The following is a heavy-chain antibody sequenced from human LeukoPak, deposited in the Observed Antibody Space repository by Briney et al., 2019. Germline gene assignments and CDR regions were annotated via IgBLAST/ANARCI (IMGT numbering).Heavy chain of an antibody. D-gene: IGHD3-10*02. CDR3: AELGITMIGGV. Sequence: PGGSLRLSCAASGFTFSSYEMNWVRQAPGKGLEWVSYICSSGSTIYYADSLKGRFTISRDNAKNSLYLQMNSLRAEDTAVYYCAELGITMIGGVWGKGTTVTISS. CDR2: ICSSGSTI. V-gene: IGHV3-48*03. J-gene: IGHJ6*04. CDR1: GFTFSSYE.